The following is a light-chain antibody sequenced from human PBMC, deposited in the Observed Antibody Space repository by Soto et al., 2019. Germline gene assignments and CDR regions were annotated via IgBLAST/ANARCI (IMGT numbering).Light chain of an antibody. CDR2: DAS. Sequence: DIQMTQSPSTLSASVGDRVTITCRASQSIGVLLAWYQQKPGQAPKILIYDASTLESGVPSRFSGSGSGTEFSLTISRLQPDDYATYYCQHYKDFSQAFGQGTKVDIK. CDR1: QSIGVL. CDR3: QHYKDFSQA. V-gene: IGKV1-5*01. J-gene: IGKJ1*01.